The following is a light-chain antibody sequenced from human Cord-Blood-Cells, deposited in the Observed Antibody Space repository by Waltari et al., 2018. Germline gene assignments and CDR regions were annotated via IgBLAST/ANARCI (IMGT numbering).Light chain of an antibody. CDR3: QAWDSSNWV. CDR1: KLGDKY. CDR2: QDS. J-gene: IGLJ3*02. V-gene: IGLV3-1*01. Sequence: SYELTQPPSVSVSPGQTASITCSGDKLGDKYACWYQQKPGQSPVLVIYQDSKRPSGIPGRFSGSNAGNTATLTIGGTEAMDEADYYCQAWDSSNWVFGGGTKLTVL.